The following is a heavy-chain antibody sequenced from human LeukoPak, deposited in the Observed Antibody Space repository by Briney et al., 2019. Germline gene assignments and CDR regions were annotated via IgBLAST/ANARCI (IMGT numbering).Heavy chain of an antibody. Sequence: PGGSLRLSCAASGFTFSSYGMHWVRQAPGKGLEWVAVISYDGSNKYYADSVKGRFTISRDNSKNTLYLQMNSLRAEDTAVYYCAKNYPVVITTVGIDYWGQGTLVTVSS. CDR1: GFTFSSYG. CDR3: AKNYPVVITTVGIDY. D-gene: IGHD3-22*01. J-gene: IGHJ4*02. CDR2: ISYDGSNK. V-gene: IGHV3-30*18.